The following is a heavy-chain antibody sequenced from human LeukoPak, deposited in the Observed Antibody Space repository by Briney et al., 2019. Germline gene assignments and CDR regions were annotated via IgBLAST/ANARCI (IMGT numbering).Heavy chain of an antibody. Sequence: GGSLRLSCAASGFTFRSDGMHWVRQAPGKGLEWVTFIGYDGSDKYYADSVKGRFTISRDNSKNTLYLQMNSLRAEDTAVYHCAKDRATKWPFDYWRQGTLVTVSS. V-gene: IGHV3-30*02. CDR3: AKDRATKWPFDY. CDR1: GFTFRSDG. CDR2: IGYDGSDK. J-gene: IGHJ4*02. D-gene: IGHD5-12*01.